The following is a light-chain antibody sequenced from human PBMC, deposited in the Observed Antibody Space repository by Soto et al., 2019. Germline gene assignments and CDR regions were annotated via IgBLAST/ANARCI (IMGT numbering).Light chain of an antibody. CDR3: QQSYNSPWT. V-gene: IGKV1-39*01. J-gene: IGKJ1*01. CDR1: QTIGRY. Sequence: DIQMTQSPSSLSASVGDRVTITCRASQTIGRYLNWYQQKPGEVPNVLIYGASSLQSGVPSRFSGSGSGTDFTLTISSLQPEDFATYYCQQSYNSPWTFGQGTKVEI. CDR2: GAS.